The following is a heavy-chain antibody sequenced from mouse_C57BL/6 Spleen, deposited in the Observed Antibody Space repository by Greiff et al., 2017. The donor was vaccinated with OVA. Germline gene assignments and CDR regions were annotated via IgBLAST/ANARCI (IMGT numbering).Heavy chain of an antibody. CDR3: ARSGAVGDYYAMDY. CDR2: INPNNGGT. D-gene: IGHD3-1*01. V-gene: IGHV1-18*01. J-gene: IGHJ4*01. CDR1: GYTFTDYN. Sequence: EVQLQQSGPELVKPGASVKIPCKASGYTFTDYNLDWVKQSHGKSLEWIGDINPNNGGTIYNQKFKGKATLTVDKSSSTAYMELRSLTSEDTAVYYCARSGAVGDYYAMDYWGQGTSVTVSS.